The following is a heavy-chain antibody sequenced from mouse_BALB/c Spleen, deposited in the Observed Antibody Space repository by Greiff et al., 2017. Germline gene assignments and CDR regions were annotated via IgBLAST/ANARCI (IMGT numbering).Heavy chain of an antibody. CDR1: GDSITSGY. Sequence: EVQLVESGPSLVKPSQTLSLTCSVTGDSITSGYWHWIRNFPGNKLEYMGYISYSGSTNYNPSLKSRISITRDTSKNQYYLQLNSVTTEDTATYYCARHGSSYAWFAYWGQGTLVTVAA. D-gene: IGHD1-1*01. V-gene: IGHV3-8*02. J-gene: IGHJ3*01. CDR3: ARHGSSYAWFAY. CDR2: ISYSGST.